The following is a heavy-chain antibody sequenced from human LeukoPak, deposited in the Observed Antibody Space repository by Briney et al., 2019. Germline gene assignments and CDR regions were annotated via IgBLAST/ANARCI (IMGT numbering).Heavy chain of an antibody. CDR1: GFTFSSYA. J-gene: IGHJ4*02. V-gene: IGHV3-23*01. Sequence: GGSLRLSCAASGFTFSSYAMSWVRQAPGKGLEWVSANSGSGGSTYYADSVKGRFTISRDNSKNTLYLQMNSLRAEDTAVYYCAKVSGLTAAAGSDYWGQGTLVTVSS. D-gene: IGHD6-13*01. CDR2: NSGSGGST. CDR3: AKVSGLTAAAGSDY.